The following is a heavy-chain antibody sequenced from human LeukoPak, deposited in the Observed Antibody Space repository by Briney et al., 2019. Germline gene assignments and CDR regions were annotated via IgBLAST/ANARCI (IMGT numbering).Heavy chain of an antibody. V-gene: IGHV3-23*01. D-gene: IGHD5-18*01. J-gene: IGHJ3*02. Sequence: GGSLRLSCADSGFTFRSYASSWVRQAPGKGLEWVSSISDNGGSTYSADSVKSRFTNSRDNSKNTLYLQMNSRRAEDTAVYYCTKDRYTALGDDALDIWGRGTMVTVSS. CDR2: ISDNGGST. CDR1: GFTFRSYA. CDR3: TKDRYTALGDDALDI.